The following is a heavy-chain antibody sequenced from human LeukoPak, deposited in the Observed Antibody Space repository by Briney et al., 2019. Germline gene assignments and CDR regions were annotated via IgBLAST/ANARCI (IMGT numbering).Heavy chain of an antibody. CDR3: AKLAAAGTFVD. CDR2: IYPGDSDI. J-gene: IGHJ4*02. V-gene: IGHV5-51*01. Sequence: GESLKISCKGSGYSFTNYWIAWVRQMPGKGLEWMGIIYPGDSDIRYSPSFQGQVTISADKSISTAYLQWSSLKASDTAMYYCAKLAAAGTFVDWGQGTLVTVSS. CDR1: GYSFTNYW. D-gene: IGHD6-13*01.